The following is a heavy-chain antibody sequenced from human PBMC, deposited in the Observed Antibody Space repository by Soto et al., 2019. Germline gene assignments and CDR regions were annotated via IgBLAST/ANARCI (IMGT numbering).Heavy chain of an antibody. CDR2: ISSSSSYI. J-gene: IGHJ3*02. CDR1: GFTFSSYS. V-gene: IGHV3-21*01. D-gene: IGHD6-13*01. CDR3: ESGYSSSWSLDAFDI. Sequence: GGSLRLSCAASGFTFSSYSMNWVRQAPGKGLEWVSSISSSSSYIYYADSVKGRFTISRDNAKNSLYLQMNSLRAEDTAVYYCESGYSSSWSLDAFDIWGQGTMVTVS.